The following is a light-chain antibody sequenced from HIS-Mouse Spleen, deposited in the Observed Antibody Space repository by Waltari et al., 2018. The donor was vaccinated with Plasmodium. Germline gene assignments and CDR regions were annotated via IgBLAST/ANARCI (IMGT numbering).Light chain of an antibody. Sequence: QSALTQPASVSGSPGQSITISCTGTSSDVGGYHYVSWYQQHPGKAPKLMIYDVSNRPSGVSNRFSGSKSGNTASLTISGLQAGDEADYYCSSYTSSSTLNYVFGTGTKVTVL. CDR3: SSYTSSSTLNYV. J-gene: IGLJ1*01. CDR1: SSDVGGYHY. CDR2: DVS. V-gene: IGLV2-14*03.